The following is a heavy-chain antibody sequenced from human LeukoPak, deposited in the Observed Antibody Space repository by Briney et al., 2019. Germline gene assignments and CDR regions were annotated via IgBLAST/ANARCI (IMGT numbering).Heavy chain of an antibody. D-gene: IGHD2/OR15-2a*01. CDR2: VGGSGAGT. J-gene: IGHJ4*02. Sequence: GGSLRLSCVASGITFNIYSMAWLRQAPGKGLEWVSAVGGSGAGTHYADSVKGRFIISRDNSKNTLYLQMNSLRADDTAVYYCAKESSLTYLGEFLIWAGYWGQGTLVTVSS. CDR1: GITFNIYS. CDR3: AKESSLTYLGEFLIWAGY. V-gene: IGHV3-23*01.